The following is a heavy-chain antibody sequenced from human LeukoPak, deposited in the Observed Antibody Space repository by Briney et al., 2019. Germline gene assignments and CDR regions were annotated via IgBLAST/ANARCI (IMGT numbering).Heavy chain of an antibody. J-gene: IGHJ4*02. CDR1: GFTFSSYE. Sequence: PGGSLRLSCAASGFTFSSYEMNWVRQAPGKGLEWVSYISSSGSTIYYADSVKGRFTISRDNAKNSLYLQMNSLRAEDTAVYYCARTQYYYGSGSPDYWGQGTLSPSPQ. D-gene: IGHD3-10*01. CDR3: ARTQYYYGSGSPDY. CDR2: ISSSGSTI. V-gene: IGHV3-48*03.